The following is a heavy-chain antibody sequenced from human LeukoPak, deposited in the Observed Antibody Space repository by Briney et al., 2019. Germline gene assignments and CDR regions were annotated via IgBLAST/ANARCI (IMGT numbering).Heavy chain of an antibody. D-gene: IGHD3-22*01. CDR3: ATLGFSSGYYYYFDH. J-gene: IGHJ4*02. V-gene: IGHV4-39*07. CDR1: GGSISSSSYY. CDR2: IYYSGST. Sequence: SETLSLTCTVSGGSISSSSYYWGWIRQPPGKGLEWIGSIYYSGSTYYNPSLKSRVTISVDTSKNQFSLKLSSVTAADTAVYYCATLGFSSGYYYYFDHWGQGTLVTVSS.